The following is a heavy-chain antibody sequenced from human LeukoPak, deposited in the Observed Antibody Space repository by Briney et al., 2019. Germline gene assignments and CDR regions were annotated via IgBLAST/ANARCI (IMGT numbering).Heavy chain of an antibody. CDR1: GFTFSNNA. CDR2: ITGTIATGDPP. J-gene: IGHJ4*02. V-gene: IGHV3-23*01. Sequence: GGSLRLSCAASGFTFSNNAMSWVRQAPGKGLECVSAITGTIATGDPPYYADSVKGRFTISRDNSRNTLYLQMNSLRAEDTAVYYCARDFGGSDSDYWGQGTLVTVSS. CDR3: ARDFGGSDSDY. D-gene: IGHD2-15*01.